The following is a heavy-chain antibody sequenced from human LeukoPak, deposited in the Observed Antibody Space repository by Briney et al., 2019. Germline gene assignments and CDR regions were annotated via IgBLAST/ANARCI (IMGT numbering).Heavy chain of an antibody. D-gene: IGHD3-3*01. V-gene: IGHV4-34*01. CDR2: INHSGST. CDR3: ARAYYDFWSGYLTPLFFDY. Sequence: SETLSLTCAVYGGSFSGYYWSWIRQPPGKGLERIGEINHSGSTNYNPSLKSRVTISVDTSKNQFSLKLCSVAAADTAVYYCARAYYDFWSGYLTPLFFDYWGQGTLVTVSS. CDR1: GGSFSGYY. J-gene: IGHJ4*02.